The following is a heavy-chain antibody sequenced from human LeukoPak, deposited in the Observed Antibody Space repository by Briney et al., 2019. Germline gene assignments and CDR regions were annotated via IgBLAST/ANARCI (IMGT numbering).Heavy chain of an antibody. CDR3: ARYWAPAMLGPLSGLDYSDYGGGYYFDY. J-gene: IGHJ4*02. CDR2: ISAYNGNT. V-gene: IGHV1-18*01. Sequence: ASVKVSCKASGYTFTSYGIIWVRQAPGQGLEWMGWISAYNGNTNYAQKLQGRVTMTTDTSTSTAYMELRSLRSDDTAAYYCARYWAPAMLGPLSGLDYSDYGGGYYFDYWGQGTLVTVSS. D-gene: IGHD4-11*01. CDR1: GYTFTSYG.